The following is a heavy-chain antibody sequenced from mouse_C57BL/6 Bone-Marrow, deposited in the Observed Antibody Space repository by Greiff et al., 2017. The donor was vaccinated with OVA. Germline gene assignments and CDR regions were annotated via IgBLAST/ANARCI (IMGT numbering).Heavy chain of an antibody. CDR2: ISSGGSYT. Sequence: EVKLVESGGDLVKPGGSLKLSCAASGFTFSSYGMSWVRQTPDKRLEWVATISSGGSYTYYPDSVKGRFTISRDNAKNTLYLQMSSLKSEDTAMYYCARLWVDYWGQGTTLTVSS. V-gene: IGHV5-6*02. CDR3: ARLWVDY. CDR1: GFTFSSYG. D-gene: IGHD4-1*01. J-gene: IGHJ2*01.